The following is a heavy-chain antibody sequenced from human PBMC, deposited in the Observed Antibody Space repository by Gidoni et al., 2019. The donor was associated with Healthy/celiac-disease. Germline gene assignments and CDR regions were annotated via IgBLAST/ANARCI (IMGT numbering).Heavy chain of an antibody. CDR1: GFTFSGSR. J-gene: IGHJ6*02. V-gene: IGHV3-7*01. D-gene: IGHD5-18*01. CDR3: ARVEVRGYSYGYGQYYYGMDV. Sequence: EVRLVESGGGLVKPGGSLRLSCADPGFTFSGSRMCWVRPAPGKGLEWVAKVKQDGGEKYYVDSVKGRFTISRDSAKNPLYLQMNSLRAEDTAVYYCARVEVRGYSYGYGQYYYGMDVWGQGTTVTVSS. CDR2: VKQDGGEK.